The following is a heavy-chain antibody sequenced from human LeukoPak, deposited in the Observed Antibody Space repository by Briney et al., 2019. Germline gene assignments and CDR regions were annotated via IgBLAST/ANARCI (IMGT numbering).Heavy chain of an antibody. V-gene: IGHV5-51*01. CDR3: ARPFGGKRGNWFDP. D-gene: IGHD2-15*01. CDR1: AYTFSNYL. CDR2: IYPGNSDT. J-gene: IGHJ5*02. Sequence: GESLKISCKGSAYTFSNYLIVWVRQMPGKGLEWMGSIYPGNSDTRYSPSFQGQVTISADKSISTAYLQWSSLKASDTAMYYCARPFGGKRGNWFDPWGQGTLVTVSS.